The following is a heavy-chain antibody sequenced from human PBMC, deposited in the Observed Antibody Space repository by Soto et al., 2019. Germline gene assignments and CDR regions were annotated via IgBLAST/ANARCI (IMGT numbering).Heavy chain of an antibody. Sequence: EVQLVESGGGLVQPGGSLRLSCAGSGFTLSDHYIDWVRQAPGKGLEWVGRSRDKAQGYSITYAASVKGRFTTSRDESKNSVYLQMNSLKTEDTAVYYCVKDVIGYCSAGNCFPDSYFDYWGQGALVTVSS. J-gene: IGHJ4*02. CDR2: SRDKAQGYSI. V-gene: IGHV3-72*01. CDR3: VKDVIGYCSAGNCFPDSYFDY. CDR1: GFTLSDHY. D-gene: IGHD2-15*01.